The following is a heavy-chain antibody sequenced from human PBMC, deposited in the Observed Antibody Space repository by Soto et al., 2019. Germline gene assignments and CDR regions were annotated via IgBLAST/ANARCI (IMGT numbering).Heavy chain of an antibody. CDR3: ARRGLGYCSSTSCSNYYYYMDV. V-gene: IGHV4-59*08. D-gene: IGHD2-2*01. Sequence: LSLTCTVSGGSISSYYWSWIRQPPGKGLEWIGYIYYSGSTNYNPSLKSRVTISVDTSKNRFSLKLSSVTAADTAVYYCARRGLGYCSSTSCSNYYYYMDVWGKGTTVTVSS. CDR1: GGSISSYY. J-gene: IGHJ6*03. CDR2: IYYSGST.